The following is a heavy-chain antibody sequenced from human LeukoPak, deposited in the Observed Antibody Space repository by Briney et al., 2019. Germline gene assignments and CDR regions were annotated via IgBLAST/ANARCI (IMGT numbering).Heavy chain of an antibody. D-gene: IGHD6-6*01. J-gene: IGHJ4*02. CDR2: IYTSGST. V-gene: IGHV4-61*02. CDR1: GGSVSSGRYF. Sequence: SETLSLTCTVSGGSVSSGRYFRNWIRQPAGKGLEWIGLIYTSGSTNYNPSLQSRVTISIDMSKNQFSLKLSSVTAADTAVYYCASTESQYSSSSLDYWGQGTLVTVSS. CDR3: ASTESQYSSSSLDY.